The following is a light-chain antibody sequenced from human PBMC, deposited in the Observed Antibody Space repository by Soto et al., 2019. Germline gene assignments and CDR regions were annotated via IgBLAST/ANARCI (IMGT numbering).Light chain of an antibody. CDR2: DVS. CDR3: QQRNYWQVT. J-gene: IGKJ5*01. Sequence: EVVFAQSPVTLSLSPRERATPSCRASQSVSGYLAWYQQKPGQAPRLLIYDVSNRATGIPARFSGSGSGTDFTLTISSLEPEDFAIYYCQQRNYWQVTFGQGTRLEIK. V-gene: IGKV3-11*01. CDR1: QSVSGY.